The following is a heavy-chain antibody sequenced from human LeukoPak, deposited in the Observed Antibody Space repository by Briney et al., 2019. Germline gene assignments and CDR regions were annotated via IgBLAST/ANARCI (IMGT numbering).Heavy chain of an antibody. Sequence: SETLSLTCTVSGGYISSYYWSWIRQPPGKGLEWIGYIYYSGSTNYNPSLKSRVTISVDTSKNQFSLKLSSVTAADTAVYYCARVGTTVTTPRDYYYYGMDVWGQGTTVTVSS. CDR2: IYYSGST. V-gene: IGHV4-59*01. J-gene: IGHJ6*02. D-gene: IGHD4-17*01. CDR3: ARVGTTVTTPRDYYYYGMDV. CDR1: GGYISSYY.